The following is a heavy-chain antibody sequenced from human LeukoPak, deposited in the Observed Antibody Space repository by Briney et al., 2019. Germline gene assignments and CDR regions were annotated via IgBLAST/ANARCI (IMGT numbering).Heavy chain of an antibody. CDR2: IGGSGGNT. V-gene: IGHV3-23*01. Sequence: GGSLRLSCAASGFIFSNYAMSWVRQAPGKGLEWVSAIGGSGGNTYYADSVKGRFTISRDNSKNTLSLQMNSLRAEDTAVYYCVREQYGDDDAFDIWGQGTMVTVSS. D-gene: IGHD4-17*01. J-gene: IGHJ3*02. CDR1: GFIFSNYA. CDR3: VREQYGDDDAFDI.